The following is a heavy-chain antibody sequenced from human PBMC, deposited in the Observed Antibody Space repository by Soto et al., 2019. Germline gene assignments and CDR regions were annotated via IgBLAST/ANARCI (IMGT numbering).Heavy chain of an antibody. CDR1: GFTFSSYS. V-gene: IGHV3-21*01. D-gene: IGHD4-17*01. CDR3: ARDKGFARGDYVFDY. Sequence: GGSLRLSCAASGFTFSSYSMNWVRQAPGKGLEWVSSISSSSSYIYYADSVKGRFTISRDNAKNSLYLQMNSLRAEDTAVYYCARDKGFARGDYVFDYGGREPWSPSPQ. J-gene: IGHJ4*02. CDR2: ISSSSSYI.